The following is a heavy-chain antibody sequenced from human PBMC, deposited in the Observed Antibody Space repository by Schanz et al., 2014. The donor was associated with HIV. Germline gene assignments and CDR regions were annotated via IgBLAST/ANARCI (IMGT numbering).Heavy chain of an antibody. CDR1: GFTFSTCG. CDR2: IWYDGSNK. Sequence: QVQLVESGGGVVQPGRSLRLSCAASGFTFSTCGMHWVRQAPGKGPECVAFIWYDGSNKYYADSVKGRFTISRDNSKNTLYLQMNSLRAEDTAVYYCATAAVTDYSDNWGQGTLVTVSS. J-gene: IGHJ4*02. D-gene: IGHD4-17*01. CDR3: ATAAVTDYSDN. V-gene: IGHV3-33*08.